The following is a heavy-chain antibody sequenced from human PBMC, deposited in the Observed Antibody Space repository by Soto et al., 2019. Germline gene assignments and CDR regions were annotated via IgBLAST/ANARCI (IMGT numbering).Heavy chain of an antibody. CDR1: GFSLSVYW. CDR2: IDTSGSAT. J-gene: IGHJ3*02. V-gene: IGHV3-74*01. D-gene: IGHD6-19*01. CDR3: VRVLKSIGWDNDVFDI. Sequence: GGSLRLSCAASGFSLSVYWMHWVRQAPGKGLVWVSRIDTSGSATKFADSVEGRFSMSKDNAENTLYLQMNNLRADDTAVYYCVRVLKSIGWDNDVFDIWGQGTMVTVS.